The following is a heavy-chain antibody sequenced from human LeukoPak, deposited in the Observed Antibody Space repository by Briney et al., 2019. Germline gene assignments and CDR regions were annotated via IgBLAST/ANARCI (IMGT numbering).Heavy chain of an antibody. CDR2: LSNNGASP. Sequence: GGSLRLSCVASGFTFSSHAMHWVRQAPGKGLDLVAPLSNNGASPYYTNSVKGRFTISRDNSKNTLYLQMGSLRAEDMAVYYCARGIMGYNSNYFDYWGQGTLVTVSS. CDR3: ARGIMGYNSNYFDY. J-gene: IGHJ4*02. V-gene: IGHV3-64*01. CDR1: GFTFSSHA. D-gene: IGHD1-20*01.